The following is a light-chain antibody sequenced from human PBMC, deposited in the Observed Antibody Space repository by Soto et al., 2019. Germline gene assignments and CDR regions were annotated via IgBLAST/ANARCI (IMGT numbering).Light chain of an antibody. J-gene: IGKJ1*01. V-gene: IGKV2-30*01. CDR2: KVS. Sequence: DVVMTQSPLSLPVTLGQPASISCGSSQSLLYSDGNTYLNWFHQRPGQSRRRLIYKVSIHDSGVPDRYSGTGTGTDFTLSISSVEADDVGIYYCMQATHWPRTFGRGTRLDIK. CDR3: MQATHWPRT. CDR1: QSLLYSDGNTY.